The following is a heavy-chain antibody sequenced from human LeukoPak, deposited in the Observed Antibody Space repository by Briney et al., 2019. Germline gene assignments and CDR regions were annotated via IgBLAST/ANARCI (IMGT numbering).Heavy chain of an antibody. J-gene: IGHJ4*02. D-gene: IGHD6-13*01. CDR3: AGARTSSRSWFTFDY. CDR2: IYYSGST. Sequence: SETLSLTCTVSGGSISSSSYYWGWIRQPPGKGLERIGSIYYSGSTYYNPSLKSRVTISVDTSKNQLSLKLSSVTAADTAVYYCAGARTSSRSWFTFDYWGQGILVTASS. CDR1: GGSISSSSYY. V-gene: IGHV4-39*01.